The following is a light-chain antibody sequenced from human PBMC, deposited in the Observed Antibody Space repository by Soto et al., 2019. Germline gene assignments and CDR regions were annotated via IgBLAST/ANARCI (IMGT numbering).Light chain of an antibody. V-gene: IGLV2-14*03. J-gene: IGLJ1*01. CDR2: NVY. Sequence: QSVLTQAPAVCAGPGQKVTISCSGSSSNIGSNFVSWHQQHPGKAPKLMIYNVYDRPSGISYRFSGSKSGNTASLTISGLQGEDEADYYCSAYTVSRTYVFGTGTKVTVL. CDR1: SSNIGSNF. CDR3: SAYTVSRTYV.